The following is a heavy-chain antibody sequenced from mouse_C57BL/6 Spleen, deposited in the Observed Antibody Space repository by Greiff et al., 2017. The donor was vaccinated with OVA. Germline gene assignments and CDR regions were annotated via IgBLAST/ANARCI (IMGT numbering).Heavy chain of an antibody. CDR2: IRNKANGYTT. D-gene: IGHD2-14*01. Sequence: EVNVVESGGGLVQPGGSLSLSCAASGFTFTDYYMSWVRQPPGKALEWLGFIRNKANGYTTEYSASVKGRFTISRDNSQSILYLQMNALRAEDSATYYCARWIGGLFDYWGQGTTLTVSS. CDR1: GFTFTDYY. V-gene: IGHV7-3*01. J-gene: IGHJ2*01. CDR3: ARWIGGLFDY.